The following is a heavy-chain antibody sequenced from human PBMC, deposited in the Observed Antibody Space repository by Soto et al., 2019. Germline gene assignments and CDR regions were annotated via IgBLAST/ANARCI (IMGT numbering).Heavy chain of an antibody. CDR3: AMSSFMTPLNTDYPTDAFDI. CDR1: GDSVSSNSAA. V-gene: IGHV6-1*01. CDR2: TYYRSKWYN. D-gene: IGHD4-17*01. Sequence: KQSQTLSLPCAISGDSVSSNSAAWNWIRPSPSRGLEWLGRTYYRSKWYNDYAVSVKSRITIHPDTSKNQFSLQLNSVTPEETAVYYCAMSSFMTPLNTDYPTDAFDIWGQGTMVTVSS. J-gene: IGHJ3*02.